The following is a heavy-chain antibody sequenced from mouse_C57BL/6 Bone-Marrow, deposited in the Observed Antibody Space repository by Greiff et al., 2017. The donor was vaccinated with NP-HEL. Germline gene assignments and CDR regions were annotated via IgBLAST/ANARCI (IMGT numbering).Heavy chain of an antibody. Sequence: VQLQESGAELARPGASVKLSCKASGYTFTSYGISWVKQRTGQGLEWIGEIYPRSGNTYYNEKFKGKATLTADKSSSTAYMELRSLTSEDSVVYFCANSRRFAYWGQGTLVTVSA. CDR2: IYPRSGNT. J-gene: IGHJ3*01. V-gene: IGHV1-81*01. CDR1: GYTFTSYG. CDR3: ANSRRFAY.